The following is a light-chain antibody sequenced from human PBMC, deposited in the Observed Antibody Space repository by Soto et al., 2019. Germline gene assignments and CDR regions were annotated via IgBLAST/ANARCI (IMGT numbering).Light chain of an antibody. CDR1: SSDVGDYNY. CDR2: DVT. Sequence: QSALTQPASVSGSPGQSITISCTGTSSDVGDYNYVSWYQQHTGKAPKLMIYDVTNRPSGVSNRFSGSKSGNTASLTISGLQAEDEADYDCSSYTSSSPVFGGGTKLTVL. CDR3: SSYTSSSPV. J-gene: IGLJ2*01. V-gene: IGLV2-14*01.